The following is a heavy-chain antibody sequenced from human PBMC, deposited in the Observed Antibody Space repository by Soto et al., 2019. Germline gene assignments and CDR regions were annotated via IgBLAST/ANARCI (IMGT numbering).Heavy chain of an antibody. Sequence: SETLSLTCTVSGGSISSYYWSWIRQPPGKGLEWIGYIYYSGSTNYNPSLKSRVTISVDTSKNQFSLKLSSVTAADTAVYYCARVVVVGSGAFDIWGQGTMVTVSS. D-gene: IGHD3-22*01. V-gene: IGHV4-59*01. CDR2: IYYSGST. CDR1: GGSISSYY. J-gene: IGHJ3*02. CDR3: ARVVVVGSGAFDI.